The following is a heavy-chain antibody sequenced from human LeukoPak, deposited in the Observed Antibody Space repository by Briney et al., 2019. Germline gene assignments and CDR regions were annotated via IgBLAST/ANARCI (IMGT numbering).Heavy chain of an antibody. CDR2: ISAYNGNR. CDR1: GYTFTSYG. CDR3: ARAPCQYSTSRYSLNSPRCNWFDP. Sequence: ASVKVSCKASGYTFTSYGLSWVRQAPGQGLEWMGWISAYNGNRNYAQKLQGRGTMTTNTSTSPAYMELRSLRSDATAVYYCARAPCQYSTSRYSLNSPRCNWFDPCGQGTLVTVSS. D-gene: IGHD6-13*01. J-gene: IGHJ5*02. V-gene: IGHV1-18*01.